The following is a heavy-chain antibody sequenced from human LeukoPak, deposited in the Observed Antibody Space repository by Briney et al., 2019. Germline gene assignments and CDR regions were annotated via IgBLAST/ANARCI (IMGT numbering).Heavy chain of an antibody. Sequence: PGGSVPLLRAASGFTFTTYGMHWVGQAPGKGPEWVAAIPFDGKKEYYADSVKGRPPIPRDNSKNTLYLQMSSLRPEDTALYYCAKDHGDYDFNVPFDNWGQ. CDR2: IPFDGKKE. D-gene: IGHD4-17*01. CDR1: GFTFTTYG. V-gene: IGHV3-30*18. J-gene: IGHJ4*02. CDR3: AKDHGDYDFNVPFDN.